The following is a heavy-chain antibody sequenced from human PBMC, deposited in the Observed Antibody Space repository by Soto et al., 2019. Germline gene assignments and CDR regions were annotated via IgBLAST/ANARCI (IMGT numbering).Heavy chain of an antibody. CDR1: GYTFTGYY. J-gene: IGHJ4*02. Sequence: QVQLVQSGAEVKKPGASVKVSCKASGYTFTGYYMHWVRQAPGQGLEWMGWINPNSGGTNYAQKYQCWVTMNRDTSMRTAYMEQNRLRSDDTAVYSGARGMATTNLVDYLGQGTLVTVSS. CDR3: ARGMATTNLVDY. CDR2: INPNSGGT. D-gene: IGHD1-1*01. V-gene: IGHV1-2*04.